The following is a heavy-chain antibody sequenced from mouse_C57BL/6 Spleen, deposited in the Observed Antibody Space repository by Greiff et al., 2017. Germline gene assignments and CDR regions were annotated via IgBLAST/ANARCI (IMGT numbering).Heavy chain of an antibody. CDR3: ARYYGSSYDAMDY. CDR2: IDPSDSYT. CDR1: GYTFTSYW. D-gene: IGHD1-1*01. J-gene: IGHJ4*01. V-gene: IGHV1-59*01. Sequence: QVQLQQPGAELVRPGTSVKLSCKASGYTFTSYWMHWVKQRPGQGLEWIGVIDPSDSYTNYNQKFKGKATLTVDTSSSTAYMQLSSLPSEDAAVYYCARYYGSSYDAMDYWGQGTSVTVSS.